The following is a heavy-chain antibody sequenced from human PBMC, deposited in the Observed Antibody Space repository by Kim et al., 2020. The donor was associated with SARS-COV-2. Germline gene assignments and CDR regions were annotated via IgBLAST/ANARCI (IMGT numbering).Heavy chain of an antibody. CDR2: INPNSGGT. V-gene: IGHV1-2*06. D-gene: IGHD6-6*01. CDR1: GYTFTGYY. J-gene: IGHJ3*02. Sequence: ASVKVSCKASGYTFTGYYMHWVRQAPGQGLEWMGRINPNSGGTNYAQKFQGRVTMTRDTSISTAYMELSRLRSDDTAVYYCARRGSIAARRGGVMNAFDIWGQGTMVTVSS. CDR3: ARRGSIAARRGGVMNAFDI.